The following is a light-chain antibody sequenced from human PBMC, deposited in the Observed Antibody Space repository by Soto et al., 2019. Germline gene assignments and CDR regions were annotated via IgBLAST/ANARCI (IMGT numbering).Light chain of an antibody. Sequence: DIKMTQSPSSLSASVGCRVTITCRASQSISSYLNWFQQKPGKAPKLLVYAASTLQSGVPSRFSGSGSGTDFTLTISCLQSEDFATYYCQQYYSYPLTFGQGTKVDIK. V-gene: IGKV1-39*01. CDR3: QQYYSYPLT. J-gene: IGKJ1*01. CDR2: AAS. CDR1: QSISSY.